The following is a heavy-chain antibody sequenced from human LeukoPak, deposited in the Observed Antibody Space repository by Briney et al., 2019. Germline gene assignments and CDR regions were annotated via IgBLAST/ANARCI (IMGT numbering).Heavy chain of an antibody. J-gene: IGHJ4*02. CDR1: GFTFSTHW. Sequence: PGGSLRLSCAASGFTFSTHWMTWVRQAPGKGLEWISHIRSSSSTEYYADSVKGRFTISRDNAKNALYLQMNSLRAEDTAVYYCVRGFTLGAHWGQGTLVTVSS. CDR3: VRGFTLGAH. V-gene: IGHV3-48*01. CDR2: IRSSSSTE. D-gene: IGHD3-3*02.